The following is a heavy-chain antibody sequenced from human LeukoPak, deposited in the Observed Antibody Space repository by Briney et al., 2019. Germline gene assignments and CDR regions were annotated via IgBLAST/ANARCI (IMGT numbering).Heavy chain of an antibody. D-gene: IGHD3-22*01. CDR2: INPNSGGT. CDR3: ARVDYYDSSGYPHYFDY. Sequence: GASVKVSCKASGYTFTGYYMHWVRQAPGQGLEWMGWINPNSGGTNHAQKFQGRVTMTRDTSISTAYMELSRPRSDDTAVYYCARVDYYDSSGYPHYFDYWGQGTLVTVSS. J-gene: IGHJ4*02. V-gene: IGHV1-2*02. CDR1: GYTFTGYY.